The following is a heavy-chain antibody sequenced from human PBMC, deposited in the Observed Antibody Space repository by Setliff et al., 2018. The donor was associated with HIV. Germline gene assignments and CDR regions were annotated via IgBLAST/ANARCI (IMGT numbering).Heavy chain of an antibody. CDR2: IETSGGNI. CDR3: ARDGVWSSGLDAFDI. Sequence: SETLSLTCTVSGASISGYYWSWIRQAAGKGLEWIGRIETSGGNIDSNPSFKSRVTMSGDTPKNQFSLKLSSVTAADTAVYYCARDGVWSSGLDAFDIWGQGAMVTVSS. V-gene: IGHV4-4*07. D-gene: IGHD3-22*01. CDR1: GASISGYY. J-gene: IGHJ3*02.